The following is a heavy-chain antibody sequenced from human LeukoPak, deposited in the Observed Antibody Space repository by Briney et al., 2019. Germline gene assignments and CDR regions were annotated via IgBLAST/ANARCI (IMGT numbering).Heavy chain of an antibody. V-gene: IGHV5-51*01. D-gene: IGHD2/OR15-2a*01. CDR1: GYRFTTYW. CDR2: VYPSNSEI. J-gene: IGHJ4*02. CDR3: ARTYASEYTSYFDY. Sequence: GESLKISCKGTGYRFTTYWIAWVRQMPEKGLEWMGIVYPSNSEIRYSPSFQGQVTISADKSISTAYLQWSSLKASDSAMYYCARTYASEYTSYFDYWGREPLVTVSS.